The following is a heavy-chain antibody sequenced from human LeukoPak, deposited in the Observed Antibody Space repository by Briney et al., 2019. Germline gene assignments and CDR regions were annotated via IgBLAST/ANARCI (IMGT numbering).Heavy chain of an antibody. V-gene: IGHV3-30*03. CDR1: GFTFSSYG. J-gene: IGHJ4*02. Sequence: AGRSLRLSCAASGFTFSSYGMHWVRQAPGKGLEWVAVISYDGSNKYYADSVKGRFTISRDNSKNTLYLQMNSLRVEDTAVYYCSSGSFFDYWGQGTLVTVSS. D-gene: IGHD3-10*01. CDR3: SSGSFFDY. CDR2: ISYDGSNK.